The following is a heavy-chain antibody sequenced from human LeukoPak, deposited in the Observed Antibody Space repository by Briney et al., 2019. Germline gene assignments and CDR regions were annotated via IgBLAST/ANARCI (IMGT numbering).Heavy chain of an antibody. V-gene: IGHV3-7*01. D-gene: IGHD5-12*01. CDR3: ARGRLTGWLDFDC. J-gene: IGHJ4*02. CDR2: IKQDGSEK. Sequence: GGSLRLSCAASGFTISTVWMSWVRQAPGKGLEWVANIKQDGSEKYYMDSVKGRFTISRDNAKNSLYLQMKSLRAEDTAVYYCARGRLTGWLDFDCWGQGTLVTVSS. CDR1: GFTISTVW.